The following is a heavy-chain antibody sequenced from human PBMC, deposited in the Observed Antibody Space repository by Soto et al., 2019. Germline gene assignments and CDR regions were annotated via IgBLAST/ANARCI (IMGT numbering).Heavy chain of an antibody. D-gene: IGHD1-26*01. CDR3: AHRGELLRWNWFDP. J-gene: IGHJ5*02. CDR1: GFSLSTSGVG. Sequence: QITLKESGPTLVKPTQTLTLTCTFSGFSLSTSGVGVGWIRQPPGKALEWLALIYWDDDKRYSPSLKSRLTITKDTSKNQVVLTMTNIDPVDTATYYCAHRGELLRWNWFDPWGQGTLVTVSS. V-gene: IGHV2-5*02. CDR2: IYWDDDK.